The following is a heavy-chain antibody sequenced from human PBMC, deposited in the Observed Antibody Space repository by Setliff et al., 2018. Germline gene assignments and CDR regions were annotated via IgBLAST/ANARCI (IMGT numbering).Heavy chain of an antibody. Sequence: PSETLSLTCAVYGGSFSGYYWSWIRQPPGKGLEWIGYVYYSGSTNYNPSLKSRVTISVDTSKNQFSLKLSSVTAADTAVYYCARGANSRGYYYGIDVWGQGTTVTVSS. CDR3: ARGANSRGYYYGIDV. CDR2: VYYSGST. CDR1: GGSFSGYY. D-gene: IGHD1-1*01. V-gene: IGHV4-59*01. J-gene: IGHJ6*02.